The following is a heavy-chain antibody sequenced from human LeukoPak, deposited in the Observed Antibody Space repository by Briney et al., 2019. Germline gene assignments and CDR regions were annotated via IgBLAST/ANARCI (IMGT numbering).Heavy chain of an antibody. CDR2: IYYSGST. CDR3: AREPRYCSRTTSCYHANYLYYMGV. D-gene: IGHD2-2*01. V-gene: IGHV4-59*01. CDR1: GGSISGYY. J-gene: IGHJ6*03. Sequence: SETLSLTCTVSGGSISGYYWSWIRQPPGKGLEWIGYIYYSGSTSYNPSLKSRVTISVDTSKNQFSLKLNSVAAADTAVYYCAREPRYCSRTTSCYHANYLYYMGVWGKGTTVTVSS.